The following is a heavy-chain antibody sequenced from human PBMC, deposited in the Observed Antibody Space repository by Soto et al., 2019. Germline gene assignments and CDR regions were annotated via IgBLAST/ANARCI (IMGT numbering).Heavy chain of an antibody. D-gene: IGHD3-22*01. Sequence: SETLSLTCTVSGGSLSSSGYYWGWIRQPPGKGLEWIGSVYFSGSTYYNPSLKSRVTISVDTSKNQFSLKLNSVTAADTAMYYCASPDYRDSSGFRFDSWGQGTLVTVS. V-gene: IGHV4-39*01. CDR3: ASPDYRDSSGFRFDS. CDR2: VYFSGST. CDR1: GGSLSSSGYY. J-gene: IGHJ4*02.